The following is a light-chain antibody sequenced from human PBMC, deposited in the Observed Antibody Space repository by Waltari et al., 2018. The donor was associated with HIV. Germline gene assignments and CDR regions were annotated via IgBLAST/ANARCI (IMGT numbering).Light chain of an antibody. CDR2: EVS. J-gene: IGLJ1*01. V-gene: IGLV2-14*01. CDR3: TSYTSRNTYV. CDR1: PSDVGAYNY. Sequence: QSALTQPASVSGSPGQSVTISCAGSPSDVGAYNYVSWFQQHPGKAPKLMIFEVSGRPSGVSDRFSGSKSGNTASLTISGLRPEDEADYYCTSYTSRNTYVFGSGTKISVL.